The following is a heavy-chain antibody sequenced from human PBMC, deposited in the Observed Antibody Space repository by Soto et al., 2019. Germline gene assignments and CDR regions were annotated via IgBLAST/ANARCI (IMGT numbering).Heavy chain of an antibody. Sequence: PGGSLRLSCAASGFTFSSYWMHWVRQAPGKGLVWVSRINSDGSGTTYADSVKGRFTISRDNAKNTLHLQMNSLRAEDTAVYYCARDQGDWFDPWSQGTLVTVSS. CDR1: GFTFSSYW. CDR3: ARDQGDWFDP. V-gene: IGHV3-74*01. CDR2: INSDGSGT. D-gene: IGHD1-26*01. J-gene: IGHJ5*02.